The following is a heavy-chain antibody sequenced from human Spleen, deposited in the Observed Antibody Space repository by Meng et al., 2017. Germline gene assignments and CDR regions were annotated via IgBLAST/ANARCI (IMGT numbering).Heavy chain of an antibody. J-gene: IGHJ4*02. D-gene: IGHD3-3*01. CDR3: AKNKNYHFWSALDS. CDR1: GYTFTSYT. CDR2: INTGNGNT. Sequence: ASVKVSCKASGYTFTSYTIHWVRQAPGQRLEWMGWINTGNGNTKYSQKFQGRVTFTSDPPATTAYMELRSLRSEDTAVYYCAKNKNYHFWSALDSWGQGTPVTVSS. V-gene: IGHV1-3*04.